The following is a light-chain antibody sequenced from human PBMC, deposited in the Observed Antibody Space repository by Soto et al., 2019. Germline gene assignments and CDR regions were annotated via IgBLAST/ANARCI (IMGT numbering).Light chain of an antibody. CDR1: GSTIGTNS. V-gene: IGLV1-51*01. J-gene: IGLJ2*01. CDR3: TSWHNSLRGVV. Sequence: QSPLTQPPSVSAAPGQTVTISCSGIGSTIGTNSVSWYQQILGTAPKLLIFDNSKRPSGIPDRFSGSKSGGSATLTIAGLQTGDEGDYFCTSWHNSLRGVVFGGGTKVTVL. CDR2: DNS.